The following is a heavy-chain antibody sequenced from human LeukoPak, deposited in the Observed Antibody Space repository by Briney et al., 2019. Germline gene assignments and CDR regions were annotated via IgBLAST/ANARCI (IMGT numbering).Heavy chain of an antibody. D-gene: IGHD1-26*01. CDR2: ISWNSGSI. Sequence: SGRSLRLSCAASGFTFDDYAMHRVRQAPGKGLEWVSGISWNSGSIGYADSVKGRFTISRDNAKNTLYLQMNSLRAEDTAVYYCARDLLGNSGSYLRHPNGPPFDYWGQGTLVTVSS. J-gene: IGHJ4*02. V-gene: IGHV3-9*01. CDR3: ARDLLGNSGSYLRHPNGPPFDY. CDR1: GFTFDDYA.